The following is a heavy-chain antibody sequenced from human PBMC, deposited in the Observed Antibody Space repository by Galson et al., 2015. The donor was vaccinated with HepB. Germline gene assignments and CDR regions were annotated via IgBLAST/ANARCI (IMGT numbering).Heavy chain of an antibody. CDR1: GFNFSSYS. J-gene: IGHJ6*02. D-gene: IGHD2-2*01. V-gene: IGHV3-21*06. Sequence: SLRLSCAASGFNFSSYSMTWVRQAPGRRLEWVASIGRYGNYRYFEDSVMGRFTISRDNAKSVLYLHMDSLRDEDTAVYYCARPQKGIPAATPIYYYYGMDVWGQGTAVTVSS. CDR2: IGRYGNYR. CDR3: ARPQKGIPAATPIYYYYGMDV.